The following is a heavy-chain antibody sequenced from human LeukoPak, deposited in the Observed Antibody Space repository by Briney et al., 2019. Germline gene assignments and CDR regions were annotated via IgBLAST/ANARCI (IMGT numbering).Heavy chain of an antibody. CDR2: ISGSGGST. CDR3: AKDLDTAMIGKIDS. Sequence: GGSLRLSCAASGXTFSSYAMTWVRQAPGKGLEWVSSISGSGGSTYYADSVKGRFTVSRDNSKNTLYLQVNSLRAEDTAVYYCAKDLDTAMIGKIDSWGQGTLVTVSS. J-gene: IGHJ4*02. V-gene: IGHV3-23*01. D-gene: IGHD5-18*01. CDR1: GXTFSSYA.